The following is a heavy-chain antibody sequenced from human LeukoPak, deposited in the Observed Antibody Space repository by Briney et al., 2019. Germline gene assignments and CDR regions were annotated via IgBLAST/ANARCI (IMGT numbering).Heavy chain of an antibody. CDR1: GYSISSSYY. CDR3: ARGFGYSSDY. J-gene: IGHJ4*02. Sequence: SETLSLTCAVSGYSISSSYYWGWIRQPPGKGLEWIGSIYHSGSTYYNPSLKSRVTISVDTSKNQFSLKLSSVTAADTAVYYCARGFGYSSDYWGQGILVTVSS. V-gene: IGHV4-38-2*01. D-gene: IGHD6-13*01. CDR2: IYHSGST.